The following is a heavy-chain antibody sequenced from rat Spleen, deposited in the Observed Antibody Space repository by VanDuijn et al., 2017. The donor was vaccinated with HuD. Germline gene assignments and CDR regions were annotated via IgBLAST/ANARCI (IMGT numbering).Heavy chain of an antibody. CDR2: ISTGGGNT. V-gene: IGHV5S13*01. Sequence: EVQLVESGGGLVQPGRSLKLSCAASGFTFSNFYMAWARQVPTQGLEWIASISTGGGNTYYRDSVKGRVTSSRDNTKNTKYLQMDSLRYEDTANYYCARGYVMDAWGQGASVTVSS. CDR1: GFTFSNFY. CDR3: ARGYVMDA. J-gene: IGHJ4*01.